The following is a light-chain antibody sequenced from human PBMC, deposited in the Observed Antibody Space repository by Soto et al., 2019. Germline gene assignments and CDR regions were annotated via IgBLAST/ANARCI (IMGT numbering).Light chain of an antibody. CDR1: QSISSW. CDR3: QHYNSYPWT. Sequence: DIQMTQSPSTLSESVGDRVTITCRASQSISSWLAWYQQKVGKAPKVLIYEASTLQSGVPSRFSGSGSGTEFTLTISSLQPDDFATYYCQHYNSYPWTFGQGTKVEIK. J-gene: IGKJ1*01. V-gene: IGKV1-5*03. CDR2: EAS.